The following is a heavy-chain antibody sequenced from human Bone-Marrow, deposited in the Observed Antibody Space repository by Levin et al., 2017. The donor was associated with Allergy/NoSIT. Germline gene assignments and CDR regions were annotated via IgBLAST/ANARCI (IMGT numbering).Heavy chain of an antibody. J-gene: IGHJ3*02. CDR1: GFTFNNHG. D-gene: IGHD2-8*01. V-gene: IGHV3-33*01. CDR3: TREGPSSGTNPFDM. Sequence: GGSLRLSCAVSGFTFNNHGMHWVRQAPGKGLEWVAVIWSDGLHKYYADSVKGRFTISRDESKNTVYLEMNSLRVDDTAVYFCTREGPSSGTNPFDMWGQGTMVAVSS. CDR2: IWSDGLHK.